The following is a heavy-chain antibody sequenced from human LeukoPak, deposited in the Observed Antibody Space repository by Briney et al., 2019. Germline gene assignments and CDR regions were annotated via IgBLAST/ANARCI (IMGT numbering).Heavy chain of an antibody. CDR2: ISWNSGSI. Sequence: PGGSLRLSCAASGFTFDDYAMHWVRQAPGKGLEWVSGISWNSGSIGYADSVKGRFTISRDNAKNSLYLQMNSLRAEDTALYYCAKDMLIGGQGTPVTVSS. CDR1: GFTFDDYA. J-gene: IGHJ4*02. V-gene: IGHV3-9*01. D-gene: IGHD3-22*01. CDR3: AKDMLI.